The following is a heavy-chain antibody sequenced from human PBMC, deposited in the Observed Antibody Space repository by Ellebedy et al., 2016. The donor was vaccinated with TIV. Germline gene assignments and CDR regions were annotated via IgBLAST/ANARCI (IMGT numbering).Heavy chain of an antibody. CDR2: ISSDGSEK. CDR3: AEEGGSSRGASGMDV. Sequence: PSETLSLTCAASEFTLNTYGMHWVRQTPDKGLEWVAFISSDGSEKYYVGSVKGRFTISRDISKNTLYLEMNSLRGDDTAVYYCAEEGGSSRGASGMDVWGQGTTVIVSS. CDR1: EFTLNTYG. D-gene: IGHD6-6*01. V-gene: IGHV3-30*18. J-gene: IGHJ6*02.